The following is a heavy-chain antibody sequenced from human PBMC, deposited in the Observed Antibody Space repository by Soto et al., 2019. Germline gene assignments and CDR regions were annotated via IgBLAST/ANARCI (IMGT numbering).Heavy chain of an antibody. CDR2: IYPGDSET. V-gene: IGHV5-51*01. Sequence: HGESLKISCKGSGYSFSNYWIVWVRQMPGKGLEWMGIIYPGDSETKYSPSFQGQVTISADKSINTAYLQWISLKASDTAMYYCAKRRCGNPDDWFYPCGQGTLVTVSS. D-gene: IGHD2-21*01. CDR3: AKRRCGNPDDWFYP. J-gene: IGHJ5*02. CDR1: GYSFSNYW.